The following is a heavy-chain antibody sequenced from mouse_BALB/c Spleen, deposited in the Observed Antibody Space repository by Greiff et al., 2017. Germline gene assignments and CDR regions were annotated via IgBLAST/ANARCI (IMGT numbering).Heavy chain of an antibody. J-gene: IGHJ3*01. CDR3: ARDGGSSPAWFAY. V-gene: IGHV5-9-4*01. CDR2: ISSGGSYT. D-gene: IGHD1-1*01. CDR1: GFTFSSYA. Sequence: EVQLQESGGGLVKPGGSLKLSCAASGFTFSSYAMSWVRQSPEKRLEWVAEISSGGSYTYYPDTVTGRFTISRDNAKNTLYLEMSSLRSEDTAMYYCARDGGSSPAWFAYWGQGTLVTVSA.